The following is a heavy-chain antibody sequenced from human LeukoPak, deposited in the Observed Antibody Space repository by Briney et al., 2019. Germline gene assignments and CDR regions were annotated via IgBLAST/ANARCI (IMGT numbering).Heavy chain of an antibody. Sequence: ASVKVSCKASGYTFSGNFIHWVRQAPGQGLEWMGWINPYNGDTNYAQKFRGRVTMTRDTSISTAYMELSSLRSEDTAVYYCARGTHVRHYCNDGRCYYMDVWGKGTTVTVSS. V-gene: IGHV1-2*02. D-gene: IGHD2-15*01. CDR3: ARGTHVRHYCNDGRCYYMDV. CDR1: GYTFSGNF. CDR2: INPYNGDT. J-gene: IGHJ6*03.